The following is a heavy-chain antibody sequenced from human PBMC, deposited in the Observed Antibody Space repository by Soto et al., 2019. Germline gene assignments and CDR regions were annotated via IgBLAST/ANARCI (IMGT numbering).Heavy chain of an antibody. V-gene: IGHV3-9*01. CDR1: GFTFDDYA. CDR3: AKDIRRVVVAAMVY. J-gene: IGHJ4*02. Sequence: GGSLRLSCAASGFTFDDYAMHWVRQARGKGLEWVSGISWNSGSIGYADSVKGRFTISRDNAKNSLYLQMNSLRAEDTALYYCAKDIRRVVVAAMVYWGQGTLVTVSS. CDR2: ISWNSGSI. D-gene: IGHD2-15*01.